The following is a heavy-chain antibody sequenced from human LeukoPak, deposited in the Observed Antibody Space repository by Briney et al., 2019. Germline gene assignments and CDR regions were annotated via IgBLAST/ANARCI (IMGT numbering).Heavy chain of an antibody. J-gene: IGHJ4*02. V-gene: IGHV4-59*12. CDR2: IYYSGST. CDR1: GGSISSYY. CDR3: AREMPGSVTGFDY. Sequence: SETLSLTCTVSGGSISSYYWSWIRQPPGKGLEWIGYIYYSGSTNYNPSLKSRVTISVDTSKNQFSLKLSSVTAADTAVYYCAREMPGSVTGFDYWGQGTLVTVSS. D-gene: IGHD3-10*01.